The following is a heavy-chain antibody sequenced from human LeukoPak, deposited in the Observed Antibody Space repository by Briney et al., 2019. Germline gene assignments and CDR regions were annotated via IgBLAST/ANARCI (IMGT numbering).Heavy chain of an antibody. CDR1: GGYISDINYY. Sequence: PSETLSLTCNVSGGYISDINYYWAWIRQPPGKGLEWIASVYYSGSTHYNPSLKSRVTISGDTSKNQFSLRVTSVTVADTAVFYCARHQISSGWSLYFDSWGQGILVTVSS. J-gene: IGHJ4*02. CDR2: VYYSGST. CDR3: ARHQISSGWSLYFDS. D-gene: IGHD6-19*01. V-gene: IGHV4-39*07.